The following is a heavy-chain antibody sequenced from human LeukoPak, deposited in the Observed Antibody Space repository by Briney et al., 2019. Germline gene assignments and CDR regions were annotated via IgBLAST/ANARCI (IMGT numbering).Heavy chain of an antibody. CDR3: ARDDRIAVAGPYFFDY. CDR2: INPSDGRT. J-gene: IGHJ4*02. CDR1: GGTFNSYA. V-gene: IGHV1-46*02. Sequence: ASVKVSCKASGGTFNSYAISWVRQAPGQGLEWMGIINPSDGRTNYAQRFQGRVTVSRDTSTNIVYMELYSLRSEDTAVYYCARDDRIAVAGPYFFDYWGQGTLVTVSS. D-gene: IGHD6-19*01.